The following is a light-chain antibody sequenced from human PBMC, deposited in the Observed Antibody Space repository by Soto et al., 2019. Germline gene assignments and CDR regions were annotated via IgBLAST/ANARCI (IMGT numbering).Light chain of an antibody. CDR1: QSVSSY. V-gene: IGKV3-11*01. CDR2: GAS. CDR3: HQRSNWPRT. J-gene: IGKJ2*01. Sequence: EIVLTQSPATLSLSPGERATLSCRASQSVSSYLAWYQQKPGQAPRLLIYGASNRATDIPARFSGTGSGTDFTLTISSLAPEDFAVYYCHQRSNWPRTFGQGTRLEIK.